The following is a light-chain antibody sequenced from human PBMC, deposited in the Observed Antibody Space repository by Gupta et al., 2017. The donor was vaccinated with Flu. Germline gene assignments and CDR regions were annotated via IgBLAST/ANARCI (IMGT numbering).Light chain of an antibody. CDR1: SPNVGSNY. CDR2: KNT. V-gene: IGLV1-47*01. Sequence: QSVLPQTPSASGTPGQRVTISCSGSSPNVGSNYVYWFQQLPGTAPKLLSYKNTQRPSGVPDRFSGSKSGTSASLAITGLRSEDEADYYCSAWDDSLSGHLFGTGTKVTVL. CDR3: SAWDDSLSGHL. J-gene: IGLJ1*01.